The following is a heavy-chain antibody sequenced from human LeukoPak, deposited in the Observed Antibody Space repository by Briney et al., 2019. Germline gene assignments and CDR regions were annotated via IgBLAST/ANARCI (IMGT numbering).Heavy chain of an antibody. V-gene: IGHV3-11*04. D-gene: IGHD2-2*01. Sequence: PGGSLGLSCAASGFTFSDYYMSWIRQAPGKGLEWVSYISSSGSTIYYADSVKGRFTISRDNAKNSLYLQMNSLRAEDTAVYYCARDLRGDCSSTSCYSFDYWGQGTLVTVSS. CDR1: GFTFSDYY. CDR2: ISSSGSTI. J-gene: IGHJ4*02. CDR3: ARDLRGDCSSTSCYSFDY.